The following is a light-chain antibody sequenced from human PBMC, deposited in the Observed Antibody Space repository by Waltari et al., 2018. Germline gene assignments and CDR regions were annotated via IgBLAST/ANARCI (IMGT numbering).Light chain of an antibody. Sequence: SYKLTQAPSVSVSPGQTARITCSGDALPKQYAYWYQQKPGQAPVLVIYRDTERPSGIPERFSGSSSGTTVTLTISGVQAEDEADYYCQSADSNSTSVVFGGGTK. V-gene: IGLV3-25*03. CDR3: QSADSNSTSVV. J-gene: IGLJ3*02. CDR1: ALPKQY. CDR2: RDT.